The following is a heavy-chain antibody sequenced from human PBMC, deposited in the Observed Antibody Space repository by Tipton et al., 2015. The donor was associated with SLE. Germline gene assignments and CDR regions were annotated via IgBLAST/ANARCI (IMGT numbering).Heavy chain of an antibody. J-gene: IGHJ2*01. CDR1: GGSIRNYY. V-gene: IGHV4-59*12. D-gene: IGHD4-11*01. CDR3: AREFLNPVTTVHYYFDL. CDR2: IYISGAT. Sequence: TLSLTCTVSGGSIRNYYWSWLRQSPGKGLEWIGYIYISGATNYNPSLKSRVTMSVDTSKNHFSLKLISVTAAGTAVYYCAREFLNPVTTVHYYFDLWGRGTLVTVSS.